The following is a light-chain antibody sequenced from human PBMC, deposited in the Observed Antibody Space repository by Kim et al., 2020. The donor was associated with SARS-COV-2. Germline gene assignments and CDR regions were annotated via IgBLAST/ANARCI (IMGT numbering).Light chain of an antibody. CDR3: QVWDSGIWV. CDR2: KDS. CDR1: NIQTLN. J-gene: IGLJ3*02. Sequence: SYELTQPLSVSVALGQTARLTCGGNNIQTLNEHWYRQKPGQATVLVMYKDSKRHSGAPERFSGSKSGNTATLTISRAQADDEADYFCQVWDSGIWVFGGG. V-gene: IGLV3-9*01.